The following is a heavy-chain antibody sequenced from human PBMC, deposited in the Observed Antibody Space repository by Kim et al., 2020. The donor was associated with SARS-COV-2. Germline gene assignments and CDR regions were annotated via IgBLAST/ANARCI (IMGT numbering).Heavy chain of an antibody. D-gene: IGHD6-19*01. CDR3: AKNQWQGMWDGHY. CDR2: ISGSGGST. J-gene: IGHJ4*02. V-gene: IGHV3-23*01. CDR1: GFTFSSYA. Sequence: GGSLRLSCAASGFTFSSYAMSWVRQAPGKGLEWVSVISGSGGSTYYADSVKGRFTISRDNSKNTLYRQMNSLRAEDTAVYYCAKNQWQGMWDGHYWGQGTLVTVSS.